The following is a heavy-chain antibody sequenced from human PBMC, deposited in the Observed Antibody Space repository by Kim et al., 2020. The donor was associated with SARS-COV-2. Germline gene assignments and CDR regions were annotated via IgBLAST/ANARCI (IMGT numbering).Heavy chain of an antibody. V-gene: IGHV5-10-1*01. CDR1: GYSFTSYW. CDR2: IDPSDSYT. CDR3: ARHRWWSSGSYYTDAFDI. J-gene: IGHJ3*02. Sequence: GESLKISCKGSGYSFTSYWISWVRQMPGKGLEWMGRIDPSDSYTNYSPSFQGHVTISADKSISTAYLQWSSLKASDTAMYYCARHRWWSSGSYYTDAFDIWGQGTMVTVSS. D-gene: IGHD3-10*01.